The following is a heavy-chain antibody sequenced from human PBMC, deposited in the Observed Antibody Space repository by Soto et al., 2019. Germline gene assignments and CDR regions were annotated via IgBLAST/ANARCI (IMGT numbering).Heavy chain of an antibody. CDR1: GGSSSGTSW. CDR3: ARDPGRAVALD. CDR2: IYHSGST. D-gene: IGHD6-19*01. J-gene: IGHJ4*02. V-gene: IGHV4-4*02. Sequence: PSETLSLTCAVSGGSSSGTSWWSWIRQSPGKGLEWIGEIYHSGSTNYNPSLKSRVSISVDTSKNQFSLEIYSVTASDTAIYYCARDPGRAVALDWGEGTLVTVSS.